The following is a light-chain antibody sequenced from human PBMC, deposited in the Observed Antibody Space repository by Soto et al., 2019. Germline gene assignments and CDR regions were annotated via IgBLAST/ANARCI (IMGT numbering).Light chain of an antibody. CDR1: HSVSSN. V-gene: IGKV3-15*01. J-gene: IGKJ4*01. CDR2: GAS. Sequence: EIVLTQSPGTLSLPPGELSTLSCRAIHSVSSNYLAWYQQKPGQAPRLIIYGASTRATSIPVRFSSSGSGTEFTLTITSLQSEDSAVYYCQEYNYWHPITFGGGTEVDI. CDR3: QEYNYWHPIT.